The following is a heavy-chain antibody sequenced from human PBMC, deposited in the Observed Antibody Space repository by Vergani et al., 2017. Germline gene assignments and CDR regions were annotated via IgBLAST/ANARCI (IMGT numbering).Heavy chain of an antibody. D-gene: IGHD2-2*01. CDR3: ARDRVVVVPAAMFRMLSPDAFDI. CDR1: GYTFRNYG. V-gene: IGHV1-18*04. CDR2: ISVYNGET. J-gene: IGHJ3*02. Sequence: QVQLVQSGAEVKKPGASVKVSCEGSGYTFRNYGISWVRQAPGEGLEWLGWISVYNGETKFAQKLQGRVTMTTDTSTSTAYMELRSLRSDDTAVYYCARDRVVVVPAAMFRMLSPDAFDIWGQGTMVTVSS.